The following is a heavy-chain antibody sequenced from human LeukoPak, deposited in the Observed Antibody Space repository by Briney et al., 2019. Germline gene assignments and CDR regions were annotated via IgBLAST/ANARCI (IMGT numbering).Heavy chain of an antibody. J-gene: IGHJ5*02. CDR1: GGSFSGYY. CDR3: ARVGVGSSSWYDWFDP. D-gene: IGHD6-13*01. CDR2: INHSGST. V-gene: IGHV4-34*01. Sequence: SETLSLTCAVYGGSFSGYYWSWIRQPPGKGLEWKGEINHSGSTNYNPSLKSRVTISVDTSKNQFSLKLSSVTAADTAVYYCARVGVGSSSWYDWFDPWGQGTLVTVSS.